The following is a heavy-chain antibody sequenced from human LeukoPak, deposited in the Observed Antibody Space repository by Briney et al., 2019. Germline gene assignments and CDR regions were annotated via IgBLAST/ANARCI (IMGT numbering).Heavy chain of an antibody. J-gene: IGHJ5*02. CDR2: INSDGSTT. CDR1: GFTFSSYW. Sequence: PGGSLRLTCAASGFTFSSYWMHWVRQGPGKGLVCVSRINSDGSTTTYADSVKCRFTISRDNAKNTLYLQMNSLRAEDTAVYYCARGSVAATHMFPWGQGTLVTVSS. D-gene: IGHD1-26*01. V-gene: IGHV3-74*01. CDR3: ARGSVAATHMFP.